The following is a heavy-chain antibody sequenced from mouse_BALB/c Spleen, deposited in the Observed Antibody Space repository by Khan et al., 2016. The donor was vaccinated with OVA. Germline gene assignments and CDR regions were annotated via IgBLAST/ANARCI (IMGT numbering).Heavy chain of an antibody. CDR1: GYSITSDYA. D-gene: IGHD2-3*01. J-gene: IGHJ4*01. V-gene: IGHV3-2*02. Sequence: EVKLLESGPGLVKPSQSLSLTCTATGYSITSDYAWNWIRQFPGNKLEWMGYISSSGSTNYNPALKSRISITRDTSKNQFFLQLNSVTTEDTATYYCARDGSRYNYAMDHWGQGTSVTVSS. CDR3: ARDGSRYNYAMDH. CDR2: ISSSGST.